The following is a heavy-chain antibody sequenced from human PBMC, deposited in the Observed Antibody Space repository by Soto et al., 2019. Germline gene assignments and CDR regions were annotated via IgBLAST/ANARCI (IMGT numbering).Heavy chain of an antibody. Sequence: SETLSLTCTVSGGPISISPYYWGWIRQPPGKGLEWIGSMYYTGSTSYNPSLKSRVTIFVDTSKNQFSLKLTSVTAADTAVYYCARRMAAAGTHYFDYWGQGTLVTVSS. CDR3: ARRMAAAGTHYFDY. D-gene: IGHD6-13*01. V-gene: IGHV4-39*01. CDR1: GGPISISPYY. J-gene: IGHJ4*02. CDR2: MYYTGST.